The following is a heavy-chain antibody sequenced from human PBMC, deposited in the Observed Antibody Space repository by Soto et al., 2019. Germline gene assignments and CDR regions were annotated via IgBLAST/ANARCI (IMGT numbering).Heavy chain of an antibody. V-gene: IGHV3-30-3*01. CDR1: GFILSTYA. Sequence: QVQLVESGGGVVQPGRSLRLSCAASGFILSTYAMYWVRQAPGEGLEWVAVISYDGNNKYYADSVKGRFTISRDNSKNTLYLQMNSLRAEDTAVYYCARAGCDGGSCYTMVGLRYGMDVWGQGTTVTVSS. CDR3: ARAGCDGGSCYTMVGLRYGMDV. D-gene: IGHD2-15*01. CDR2: ISYDGNNK. J-gene: IGHJ6*02.